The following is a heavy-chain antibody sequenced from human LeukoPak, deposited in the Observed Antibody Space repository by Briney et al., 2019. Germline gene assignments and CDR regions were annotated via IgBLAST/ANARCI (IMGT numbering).Heavy chain of an antibody. CDR3: ARDYIVVVPAEHYMDV. V-gene: IGHV4-59*12. CDR1: GGSISSYY. Sequence: SETLSLTCTVSGGSISSYYWSWIRQPPGKGLEWIGYIYYSGSTNYNPSLKSRVTISVDTSKNQFSLKLSSVTAADTAVYYCARDYIVVVPAEHYMDVWGKGTTVTVSS. CDR2: IYYSGST. D-gene: IGHD2-2*01. J-gene: IGHJ6*03.